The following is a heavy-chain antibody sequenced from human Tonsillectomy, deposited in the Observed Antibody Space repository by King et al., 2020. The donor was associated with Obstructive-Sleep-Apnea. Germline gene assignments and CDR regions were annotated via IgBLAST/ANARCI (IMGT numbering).Heavy chain of an antibody. CDR1: GFTFSNAW. CDR2: IKSKTDGGTT. D-gene: IGHD6-19*01. V-gene: IGHV3-15*01. J-gene: IGHJ4*02. Sequence: VQLVESGGGLVKPGGSLRLSCAASGFTFSNAWMSWVRQAPGKGLEWVGRIKSKTDGGTTDYAAPVKGRFTISRDDSKNTLYLQMNSLKTEDTAVYYCSAQGWYSSSIVDYWGQGTLVTASS. CDR3: SAQGWYSSSIVDY.